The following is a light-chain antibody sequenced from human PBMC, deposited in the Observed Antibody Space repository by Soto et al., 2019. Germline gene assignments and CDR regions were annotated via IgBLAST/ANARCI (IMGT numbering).Light chain of an antibody. CDR3: SSYAGSNNQV. CDR1: SSDVGGYNS. J-gene: IGLJ1*01. V-gene: IGLV2-8*01. Sequence: QSVLTQPPSASGSPGQSVTISCTGTSSDVGGYNSVSWYQQHPGKAPKLMIYEVSKRPSGVPDRFSGSKSGNTASLTVSGLQAEDEADYYCSSYAGSNNQVFGTGTKLTVL. CDR2: EVS.